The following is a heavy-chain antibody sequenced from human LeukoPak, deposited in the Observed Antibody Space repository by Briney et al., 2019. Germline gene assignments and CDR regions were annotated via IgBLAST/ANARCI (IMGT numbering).Heavy chain of an antibody. CDR2: IYHSGST. Sequence: SETLSLTCAVSGGSISSSNWWSWVRQPPGKGLEWIGEIYHSGSTNYNPSPKSRVTISVDKSKNQFSLKLSSVTAADTAVYYCARELAAAGYRKFDYWGQGTLVTVSS. CDR3: ARELAAAGYRKFDY. CDR1: GGSISSSNW. V-gene: IGHV4-4*02. J-gene: IGHJ4*02. D-gene: IGHD6-13*01.